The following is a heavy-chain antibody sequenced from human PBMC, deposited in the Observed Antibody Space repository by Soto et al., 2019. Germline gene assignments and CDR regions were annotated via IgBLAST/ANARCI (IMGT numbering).Heavy chain of an antibody. CDR3: ARDNELYGDYDGGFDP. J-gene: IGHJ5*02. CDR2: ISYDGSNK. Sequence: QVQLVESGGGVVQPGRSLRLSCAASGFTFSSYAMHWVRQAPGKGLEWVAVISYDGSNKYYADSVKGRFTISRDNSKNTLYLQMNSLRAEDTAVYYCARDNELYGDYDGGFDPWGQGTLVTVSS. V-gene: IGHV3-30-3*01. D-gene: IGHD4-17*01. CDR1: GFTFSSYA.